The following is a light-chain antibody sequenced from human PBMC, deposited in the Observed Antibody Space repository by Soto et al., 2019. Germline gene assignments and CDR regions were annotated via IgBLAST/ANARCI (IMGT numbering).Light chain of an antibody. Sequence: QAVVTQPPSVSGAPGQRVTISCTGSSSNIGAGYDVHWYQQLPGTAPKLLIYGNSNRPSGVPDRFFGSKSGTSASLAITGLQAEDEADYYCQSYDSSLRVVFGGGTKLTVL. CDR3: QSYDSSLRVV. CDR2: GNS. CDR1: SSNIGAGYD. V-gene: IGLV1-40*01. J-gene: IGLJ2*01.